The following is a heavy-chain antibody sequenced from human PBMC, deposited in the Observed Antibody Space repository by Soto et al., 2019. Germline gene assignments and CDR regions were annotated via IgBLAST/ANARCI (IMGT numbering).Heavy chain of an antibody. J-gene: IGHJ4*02. CDR2: ISAYNGNT. CDR1: GYTFTSYG. Sequence: QVQLVQSGAEVKKPGASVRVSCKASGYTFTSYGICWVRQAPGQGLEWMGWISAYNGNTNYAQKLQGRVTMTTDTSTSTAYMELRSLRSYDTAVYYCARDKPPLSTGYSSGWYYFDYWGQGTLVTVSS. D-gene: IGHD6-19*01. V-gene: IGHV1-18*01. CDR3: ARDKPPLSTGYSSGWYYFDY.